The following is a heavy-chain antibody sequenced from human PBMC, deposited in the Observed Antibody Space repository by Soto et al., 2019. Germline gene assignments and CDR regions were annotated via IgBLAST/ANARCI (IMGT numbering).Heavy chain of an antibody. Sequence: GGSLRLSCAASGFTFSDYYMSWVRQAPGKGLEWLSYITSSGSTIYYADSVKGRFTISRDNAKNSLYLHMNSLRAEDTAVYYCARDWRRRDYGDYSIDYWGQGTLVTVSS. CDR3: ARDWRRRDYGDYSIDY. CDR2: ITSSGSTI. V-gene: IGHV3-11*01. J-gene: IGHJ4*02. CDR1: GFTFSDYY. D-gene: IGHD4-17*01.